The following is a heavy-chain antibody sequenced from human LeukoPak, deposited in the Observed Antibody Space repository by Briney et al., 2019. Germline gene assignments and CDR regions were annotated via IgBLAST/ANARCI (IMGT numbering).Heavy chain of an antibody. Sequence: PGRSLRLSCAASGFTFSSYALHWVRQAPGKGLEWGANIKQDGSEKYYVDSVKGRFTISRDNAKNSLYLQMNSLRAEDTAVYYCAREPESSSGLDYWGQGTLVTVSS. CDR1: GFTFSSYA. CDR3: AREPESSSGLDY. J-gene: IGHJ4*02. CDR2: IKQDGSEK. V-gene: IGHV3-7*03. D-gene: IGHD6-19*01.